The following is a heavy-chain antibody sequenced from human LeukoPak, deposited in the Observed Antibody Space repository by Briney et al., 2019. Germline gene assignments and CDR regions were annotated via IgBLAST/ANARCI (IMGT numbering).Heavy chain of an antibody. J-gene: IGHJ6*03. CDR1: GFSFSSYG. Sequence: GRSLRLSCAAPGFSFSSYGLQWVRQAPGKGLEWVAVIWYDGSIMYYADSVKGRFTISRDNSKNTLYLQMNTLRAEGTAVYYCARFVPYYMDVWGKGTTVTVSS. CDR2: IWYDGSIM. CDR3: ARFVPYYMDV. V-gene: IGHV3-33*01.